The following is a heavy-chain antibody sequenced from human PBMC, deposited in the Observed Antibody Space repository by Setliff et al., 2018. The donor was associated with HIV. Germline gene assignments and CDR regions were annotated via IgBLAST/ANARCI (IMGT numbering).Heavy chain of an antibody. J-gene: IGHJ6*03. V-gene: IGHV4-4*08. CDR1: GDSIRGYY. Sequence: LSLTCTVSGDSIRGYYWTWIRQPPGKGLEWIGYIFISGITNYNPSLKSRVTISVDSSKNQFSLKLSSVTAADTAVYYCARGDGTKYYYYYYMDVWGKGTTVTVSS. CDR2: IFISGIT. D-gene: IGHD1-7*01. CDR3: ARGDGTKYYYYYYMDV.